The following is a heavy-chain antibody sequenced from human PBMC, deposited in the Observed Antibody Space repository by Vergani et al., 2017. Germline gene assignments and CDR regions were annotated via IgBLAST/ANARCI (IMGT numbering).Heavy chain of an antibody. CDR1: GFTFSSYA. D-gene: IGHD3-22*01. J-gene: IGHJ4*02. CDR2: IIGSGGST. CDR3: SKVKGSSMLVVVSSFDY. Sequence: EVQLLESGGGLVQPGGSLRLSCAASGFTFSSYAMSWVRQAPGKGLGVVSAIIGSGGSTYYADSVKGRFTISRDNSKHTLYLQMNSLRAEDTAVYYCSKVKGSSMLVVVSSFDYWGEGTLVTVSS. V-gene: IGHV3-23*01.